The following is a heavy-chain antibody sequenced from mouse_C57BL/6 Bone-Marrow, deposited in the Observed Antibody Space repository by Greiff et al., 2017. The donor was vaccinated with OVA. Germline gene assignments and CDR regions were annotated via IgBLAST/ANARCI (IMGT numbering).Heavy chain of an antibody. CDR3: ARSGSYYDDFDV. CDR1: GYTFTSYW. Sequence: QVQLQQPGAELVRPGSSVKLSCKASGYTFTSYWMHWVKQRPIQGLEWIGNIDPSDSETNYNQKFKDKATLTVDKSSSTAYMQLSSLTSEDSAVYYCARSGSYYDDFDVWGTGTTVTVSS. D-gene: IGHD1-1*01. V-gene: IGHV1-52*01. J-gene: IGHJ1*03. CDR2: IDPSDSET.